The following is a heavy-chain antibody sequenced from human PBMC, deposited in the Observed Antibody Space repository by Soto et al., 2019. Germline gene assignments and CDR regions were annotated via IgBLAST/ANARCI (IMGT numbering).Heavy chain of an antibody. V-gene: IGHV3-33*01. CDR1: GFTFSSYG. CDR2: IWYDGSKK. D-gene: IGHD3-22*01. Sequence: ESGGGVVQPGRSLRLSCAASGFTFSSYGMHWVRQAPGKGLEWVAVIWYDGSKKYYADPVKGRFTISRDNSKNTLYLQMNSLRAEDTAVYYCARNYYDSSGYSTDAFDIWGQGTMVTVSS. J-gene: IGHJ3*02. CDR3: ARNYYDSSGYSTDAFDI.